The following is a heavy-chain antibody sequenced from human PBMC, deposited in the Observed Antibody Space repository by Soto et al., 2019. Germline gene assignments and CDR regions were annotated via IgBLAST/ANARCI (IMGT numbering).Heavy chain of an antibody. CDR1: GYTFTNYY. CDR2: INPIGGST. Sequence: QVQLVQSGAEVKKPGASVKVSCEASGYTFTNYYIHWVRQAPGQGLEWMGIINPIGGSTSYAQKFQGRVTMTRDTSTSTVYMEMSSLRDEDTAVYYCARDGIVAADSFDYWCQGSLVTVSS. V-gene: IGHV1-46*01. J-gene: IGHJ4*02. CDR3: ARDGIVAADSFDY. D-gene: IGHD6-13*01.